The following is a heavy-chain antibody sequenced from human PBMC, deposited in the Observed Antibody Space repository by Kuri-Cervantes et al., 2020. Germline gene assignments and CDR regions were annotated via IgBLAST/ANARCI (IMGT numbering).Heavy chain of an antibody. CDR2: ILRGGDT. CDR3: AKGTSTTTTRLDD. D-gene: IGHD1-1*01. CDR1: GFTFSSYA. V-gene: IGHV3-23*01. J-gene: IGHJ4*02. Sequence: GESLKISCAASGFTFSSYAMSWVRQAPGKGLEWVSGILRGGDTYYADSVKDRFTISRDNSKSTVHLWMTSLRGEDTALYYCAKGTSTTTTRLDDWGQGTQVTVSS.